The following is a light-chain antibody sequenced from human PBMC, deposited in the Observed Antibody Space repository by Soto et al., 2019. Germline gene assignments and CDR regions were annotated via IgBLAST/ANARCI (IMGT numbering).Light chain of an antibody. CDR2: GAS. CDR3: QQYHNWPPFT. CDR1: QTVSITY. J-gene: IGKJ3*01. Sequence: VLTQSPGTLSLSPGESATLSCRASQTVSITYLTWYQQKPGQAPRLLIFGASNRATGIPDRFSGSGSETDFTLTISGLQSEDFAVYYCQQYHNWPPFTFGPGTRVDIK. V-gene: IGKV3-20*01.